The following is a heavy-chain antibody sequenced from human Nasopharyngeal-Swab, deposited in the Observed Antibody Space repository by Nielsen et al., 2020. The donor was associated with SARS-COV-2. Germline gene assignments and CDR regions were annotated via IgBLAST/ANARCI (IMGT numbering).Heavy chain of an antibody. CDR2: IWYDGSNK. V-gene: IGHV3-33*01. J-gene: IGHJ5*02. CDR3: ARDPPTYSDWFDP. Sequence: GESLKISCAASGFTFSSYGMHWVRQAPGKGLEWVAVIWYDGSNKYYADSVKGRFTISRDNSKNTLYLQMNSLRAEDTAVYYCARDPPTYSDWFDPWGQGTLVTVSS. D-gene: IGHD2-21*01. CDR1: GFTFSSYG.